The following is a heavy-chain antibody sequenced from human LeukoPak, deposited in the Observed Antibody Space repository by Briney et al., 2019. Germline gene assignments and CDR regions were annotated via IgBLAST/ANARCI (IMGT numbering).Heavy chain of an antibody. J-gene: IGHJ3*02. CDR1: GFTFSHAW. D-gene: IGHD3-3*01. Sequence: GGSLRLSCAASGFTFSHAWMTWVCQAPGKGLEWVGRIKSKADGGTTDYAAPVKGRFTISRDDSENTLYLQMNSLRSDDTAVYYCARDLVPETYYDPWGAFDIWGQGTMVTVSS. V-gene: IGHV3-15*01. CDR2: IKSKADGGTT. CDR3: ARDLVPETYYDPWGAFDI.